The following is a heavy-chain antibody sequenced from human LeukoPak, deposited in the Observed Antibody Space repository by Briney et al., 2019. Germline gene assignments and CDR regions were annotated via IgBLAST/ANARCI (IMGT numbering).Heavy chain of an antibody. CDR3: ARGNGYPFDY. CDR2: TYYRSKWYN. J-gene: IGHJ4*02. CDR1: GDSLSNNSAT. V-gene: IGHV6-1*01. D-gene: IGHD3-16*01. Sequence: SQTLSLTFAISGDSLSNNSATWNWVRQSPSRGLEWLGRTYYRSKWYNDYAVSVKGRVTINPDASKKQFSLQLNSVTPEDTAMYYCARGNGYPFDYWGQGTLVTVSS.